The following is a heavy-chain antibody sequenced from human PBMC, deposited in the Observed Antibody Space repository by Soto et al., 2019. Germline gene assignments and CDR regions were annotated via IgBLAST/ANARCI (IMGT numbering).Heavy chain of an antibody. D-gene: IGHD2-15*01. V-gene: IGHV3-33*01. Sequence: QVQLVESGGGVVQPGRSLRLSCAASGFTFSSYGMHWVRQAPGKGLEWVAVIWYDGSNKYYADSVKGRFTISRDNSKNTRYLQMNSLRAEDTAVYYCARDRNGGRRFDYWGQGTLVTVSS. CDR3: ARDRNGGRRFDY. CDR1: GFTFSSYG. CDR2: IWYDGSNK. J-gene: IGHJ4*02.